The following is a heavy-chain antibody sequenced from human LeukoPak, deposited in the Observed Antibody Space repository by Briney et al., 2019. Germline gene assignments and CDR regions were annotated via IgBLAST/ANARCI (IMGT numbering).Heavy chain of an antibody. D-gene: IGHD1-26*01. Sequence: GASVKVFCKVSGYTLTELSMHWVRQAPGKGLEWMGGFDPEDGETIYAQKFQGRVTMTEDTSTDTAYMELSSLRSEDTAVYYCATDGLGLGATTWSAFGWGQGTLVTVSS. CDR3: ATDGLGLGATTWSAFG. CDR1: GYTLTELS. CDR2: FDPEDGET. V-gene: IGHV1-24*01. J-gene: IGHJ4*02.